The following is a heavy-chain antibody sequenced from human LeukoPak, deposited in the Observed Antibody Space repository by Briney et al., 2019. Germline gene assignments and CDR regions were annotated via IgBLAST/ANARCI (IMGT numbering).Heavy chain of an antibody. D-gene: IGHD3-22*01. V-gene: IGHV3-48*03. CDR1: GVTFVGYE. CDR3: ARYPYYYDSSGYYRFYYGMDV. J-gene: IGHJ6*02. Sequence: GAPRLSCAASGVTFVGYEMSWVLHTPGKGLEWVSYIISSGSTIYYADSLKGRFTISTDKAKNSLYLQMNSLRAEETGVYYCARYPYYYDSSGYYRFYYGMDVWGQGTTVTVSS. CDR2: IISSGSTI.